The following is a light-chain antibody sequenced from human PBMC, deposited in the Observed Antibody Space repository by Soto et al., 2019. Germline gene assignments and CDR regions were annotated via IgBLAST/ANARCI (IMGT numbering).Light chain of an antibody. CDR3: QQYGSSPVT. CDR1: QSVSSSY. CDR2: GAS. Sequence: EIVLTQSPGTLSLSPGERATLSCRASQSVSSSYLAWYQQIPGQAPRLLIYGASVRTTGIPDRFSGSGSGTDFTLTISRLEPEDFAGYFCQQYGSSPVTVGGGTKVEIK. J-gene: IGKJ4*01. V-gene: IGKV3-20*01.